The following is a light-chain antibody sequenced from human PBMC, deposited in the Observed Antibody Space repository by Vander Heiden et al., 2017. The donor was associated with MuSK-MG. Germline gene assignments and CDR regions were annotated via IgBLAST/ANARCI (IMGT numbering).Light chain of an antibody. J-gene: IGLJ2*01. CDR1: IRDVGSYNR. Sequence: SPGQSVTISCIGTIRDVGSYNRVSWFQQPPGTAPKRIMYEVTIRPSGVPDRFSGSKSGNTASLTISGLQAEDEADDYCYSYTSSSTVVFGGGTKLTVL. CDR2: EVT. CDR3: YSYTSSSTVV. V-gene: IGLV2-18*02.